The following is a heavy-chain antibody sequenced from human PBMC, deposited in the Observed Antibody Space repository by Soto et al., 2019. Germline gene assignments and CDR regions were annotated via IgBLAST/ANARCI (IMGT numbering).Heavy chain of an antibody. V-gene: IGHV3-66*01. Sequence: GGSLRLSCAASGFTVSNNYMSWVRQAPGRGLEWVSVIYSGGTTYYADSVKGRFTISRDNSKNTLYLQLNSLRAEDTAVYYCTKDLTVTTDFDYWGQGTLVTVSS. CDR2: IYSGGTT. D-gene: IGHD4-17*01. J-gene: IGHJ4*02. CDR1: GFTVSNNY. CDR3: TKDLTVTTDFDY.